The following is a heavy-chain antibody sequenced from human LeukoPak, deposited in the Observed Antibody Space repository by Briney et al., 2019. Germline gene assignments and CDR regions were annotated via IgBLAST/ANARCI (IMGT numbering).Heavy chain of an antibody. J-gene: IGHJ6*02. CDR2: ISGYNGYT. Sequence: ASVKVSCKASGYTFTNYGVSWVRQAPGQGLEWMGWISGYNGYTNYAQKFQFRVTMTTDTSTSTAYIELSSLRSEDTAVYYCARHGDPSIHYYYYGMDVWGQGTTVTVSS. D-gene: IGHD4-17*01. CDR1: GYTFTNYG. V-gene: IGHV1-18*01. CDR3: ARHGDPSIHYYYYGMDV.